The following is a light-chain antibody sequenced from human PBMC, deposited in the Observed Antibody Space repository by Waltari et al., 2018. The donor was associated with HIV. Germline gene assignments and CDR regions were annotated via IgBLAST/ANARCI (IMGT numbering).Light chain of an antibody. CDR1: SSDFGGYNF. CDR3: SSYAGGNNLV. J-gene: IGLJ2*01. CDR2: EVT. V-gene: IGLV2-8*01. Sequence: SALTQPPSASWSPGQSVTITCTGTSSDFGGYNFIPWYHQHPGKAPKLMMFEVTKRPSGVPARFSGSKTGNTASLTVSGLQADDEADYYCSSYAGGNNLVFGGGTKLTVL.